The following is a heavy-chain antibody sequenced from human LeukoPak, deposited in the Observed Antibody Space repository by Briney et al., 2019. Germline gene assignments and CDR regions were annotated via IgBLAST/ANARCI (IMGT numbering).Heavy chain of an antibody. Sequence: ASVKVSCKASGGTFSSYAISWVRQAPGQGLEWMGGIIPIFGTANYAQKFQGRVTITADESTSTAYMELSSLRSEDTAVYYCARGRYTGDYELIDYWGQGTLVTVSS. CDR1: GGTFSSYA. D-gene: IGHD4-17*01. V-gene: IGHV1-69*13. CDR2: IIPIFGTA. CDR3: ARGRYTGDYELIDY. J-gene: IGHJ4*02.